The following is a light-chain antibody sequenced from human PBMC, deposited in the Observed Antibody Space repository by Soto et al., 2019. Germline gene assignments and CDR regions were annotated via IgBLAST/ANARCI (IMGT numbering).Light chain of an antibody. CDR3: CSYAGSSTFPYV. J-gene: IGLJ1*01. CDR2: EVS. Sequence: ALTQPASVSGSPGQSITISCTGTSSDVGSYNLVSWYQQHPGKAPKLMIYEVSKRPSGVSNRFSGSKSGNTASLTIPGLQAEDEADYYCCSYAGSSTFPYVFGTGTKVTVL. V-gene: IGLV2-23*02. CDR1: SSDVGSYNL.